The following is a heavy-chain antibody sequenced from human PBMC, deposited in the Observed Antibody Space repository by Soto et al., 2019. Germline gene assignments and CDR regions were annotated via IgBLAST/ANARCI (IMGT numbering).Heavy chain of an antibody. D-gene: IGHD5-12*01. V-gene: IGHV3-23*01. CDR3: AKDQSGYDDIPGGYYMDV. CDR1: GFTFSSYA. J-gene: IGHJ6*03. CDR2: ISGSGGST. Sequence: GGSLRLSCAASGFTFSSYAMSWVRQAPGKGLEWVSAISGSGGSTYYADSVKGRFTISRENSKNTLYLQMNSLRAEDTAVYYCAKDQSGYDDIPGGYYMDVWGKGTTVTVSS.